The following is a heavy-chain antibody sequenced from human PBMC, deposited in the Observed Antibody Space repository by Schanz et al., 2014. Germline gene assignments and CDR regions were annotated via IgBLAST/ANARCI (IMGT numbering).Heavy chain of an antibody. D-gene: IGHD2-21*01. CDR2: IIPSLGLA. V-gene: IGHV1-69*08. J-gene: IGHJ4*02. CDR3: ARDRLECGAECYSVEVFEI. CDR1: GGTFNSYT. Sequence: QVQLVQSGAEVKKPGSSMKVSCKASGGTFNSYTINWVRQAPGQGLEWMGRIIPSLGLAKYEQKFQDKVTITADTSTTTAYMELSGLRSEDTAVYYCARDRLECGAECYSVEVFEIWGQGSLVTVSS.